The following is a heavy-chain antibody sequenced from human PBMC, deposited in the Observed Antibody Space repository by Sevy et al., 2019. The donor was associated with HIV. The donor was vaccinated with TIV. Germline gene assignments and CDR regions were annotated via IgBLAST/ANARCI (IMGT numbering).Heavy chain of an antibody. Sequence: GGSLRLSCAVSGFTFSNYRMSWVRQAPGKGLEWVAKIQQDGSKKDYVDSVKGRFTISRDNAKNSLFLQMNSLRAEDTDIYYCARRTKANYYASFDYWGQGTLVTVSS. D-gene: IGHD3-10*01. CDR2: IQQDGSKK. CDR1: GFTFSNYR. J-gene: IGHJ4*02. CDR3: ARRTKANYYASFDY. V-gene: IGHV3-7*01.